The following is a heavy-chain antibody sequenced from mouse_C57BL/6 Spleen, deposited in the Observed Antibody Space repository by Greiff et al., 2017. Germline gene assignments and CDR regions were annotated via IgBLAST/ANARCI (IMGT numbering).Heavy chain of an antibody. V-gene: IGHV1-82*01. CDR2: IYPGDGDT. CDR1: GYAFSSSW. CDR3: ARGGNFYAMDY. Sequence: VHLVESGPELVKPGASVKISCKASGYAFSSSWMNWVKQRPGKGLEWIGRIYPGDGDTNYNGKFKGKATLTADKSSSTAYMQLSSLTSEDSAVYFGARGGNFYAMDYWGQGTSVTVSS. J-gene: IGHJ4*01.